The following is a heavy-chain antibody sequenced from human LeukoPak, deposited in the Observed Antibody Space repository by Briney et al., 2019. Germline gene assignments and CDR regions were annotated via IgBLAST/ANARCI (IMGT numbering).Heavy chain of an antibody. V-gene: IGHV3-23*01. D-gene: IGHD2-15*01. CDR3: AKGGYCGGGSCYGDY. J-gene: IGHJ4*02. CDR1: GGSISTSNYY. CDR2: ISGSGGST. Sequence: SSETLSLTCTVSGGSISTSNYYWGWIRQPPGKGLEWVSAISGSGGSTYYADSVKGRFTISRDNSKNTLYLQMNSLRAEDTALYYCAKGGYCGGGSCYGDYWGQGTLVTVSS.